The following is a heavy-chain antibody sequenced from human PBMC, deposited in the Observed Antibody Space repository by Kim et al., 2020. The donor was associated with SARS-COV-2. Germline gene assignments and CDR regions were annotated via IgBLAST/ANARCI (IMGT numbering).Heavy chain of an antibody. J-gene: IGHJ6*04. CDR3: AKAGYDV. V-gene: IGHV3-7*01. Sequence: GGNEKDYVDFVKGRFTVSRDNAKNSLYLQMDSLRAEDTAVYYRAKAGYDVWGKGTTVTVSS. D-gene: IGHD6-13*01. CDR2: GGNEK.